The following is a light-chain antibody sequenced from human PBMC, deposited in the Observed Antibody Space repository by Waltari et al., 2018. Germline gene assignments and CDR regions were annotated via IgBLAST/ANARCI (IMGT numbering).Light chain of an antibody. V-gene: IGLV2-14*03. CDR3: SSFTRASSWV. CDR2: DFN. J-gene: IGLJ3*02. Sequence: HSALAQPASVSVSPGQSITISCTGTSSDVGAYNYVSWYQQHPGKAPRLMIYDFNNRPSGVSNRFSGSKSGNTASLTISGLQAEDEADYYCSSFTRASSWVFGGGTKLTV. CDR1: SSDVGAYNY.